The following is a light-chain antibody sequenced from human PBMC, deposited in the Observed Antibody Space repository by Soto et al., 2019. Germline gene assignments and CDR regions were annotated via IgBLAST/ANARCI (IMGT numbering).Light chain of an antibody. Sequence: QSVLTQPASVSGSPGQSITISCTGTSSDVGGYNYVAWYQQHPGKVPRLMIYEVSNRPSGVSNRFSGSKSGSTASLTISGIQAEDEADYYCISYTSSSTSYVFGTGTKLTVL. CDR1: SSDVGGYNY. CDR3: ISYTSSSTSYV. V-gene: IGLV2-14*01. CDR2: EVS. J-gene: IGLJ1*01.